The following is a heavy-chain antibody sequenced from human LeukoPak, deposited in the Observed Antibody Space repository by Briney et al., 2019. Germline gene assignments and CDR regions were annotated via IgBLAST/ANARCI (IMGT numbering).Heavy chain of an antibody. J-gene: IGHJ4*02. CDR2: IYYSGST. CDR1: GGPLSSYY. Sequence: AETLSLTCTVSGGPLSSYYWSWIRQPPGKGLEWIGYIYYSGSTNYNPSLKSRVTISVDTSKNQFSLRLRSVTAADTAVYYCARVTGYMIEDYFDYWGQGTLVTVSS. CDR3: ARVTGYMIEDYFDY. V-gene: IGHV4-59*01. D-gene: IGHD3-22*01.